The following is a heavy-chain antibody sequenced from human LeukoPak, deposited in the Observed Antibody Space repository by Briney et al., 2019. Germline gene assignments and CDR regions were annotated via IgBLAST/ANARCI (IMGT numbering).Heavy chain of an antibody. V-gene: IGHV1-8*02. D-gene: IGHD3-10*01. CDR1: GYTFTSYD. Sequence: ASVKVSCKASGYTFTSYDINWVRQATGQGLEWMGWMNPNSGNTGYAQKFQGRVTMTRNTSISTAYMELSSLRPEDTAVYYCARGDRRRVLLWFGELIDYWGQGTLVTVSS. CDR3: ARGDRRRVLLWFGELIDY. CDR2: MNPNSGNT. J-gene: IGHJ4*02.